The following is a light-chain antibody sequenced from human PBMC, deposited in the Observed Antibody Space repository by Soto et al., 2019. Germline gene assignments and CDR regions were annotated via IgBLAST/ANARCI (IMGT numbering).Light chain of an antibody. J-gene: IGKJ1*01. CDR3: QQHNNWPPWT. V-gene: IGKV3D-15*01. Sequence: EIVMTQSPATLSVSPGERATLSCRASQKINNNLAWYQQKPGQAPRLLIYGASTRATGIPARFSGSGSGTEFTLTISSLQSEDSGFYYCQQHNNWPPWTFGQGTKVDI. CDR2: GAS. CDR1: QKINNN.